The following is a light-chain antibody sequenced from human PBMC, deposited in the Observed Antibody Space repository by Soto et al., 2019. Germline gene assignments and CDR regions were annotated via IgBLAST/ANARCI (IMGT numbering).Light chain of an antibody. CDR2: EDN. Sequence: NFMLTQPHSVSESPGKTVTISCTRTSGSIASNYVQWYQLRPGSAPTTVIYEDNQRPSGVPDRFSGSIDSSSNSASLTISGLRTEDEADYYCQSYDRSNQGVFGNQGVFGGGTKLTVL. V-gene: IGLV6-57*04. CDR1: SGSIASNY. CDR3: QSYDRSNQGVFGNQGV. J-gene: IGLJ3*02.